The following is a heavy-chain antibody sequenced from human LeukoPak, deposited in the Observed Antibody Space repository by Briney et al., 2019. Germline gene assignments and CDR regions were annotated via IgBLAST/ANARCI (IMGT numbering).Heavy chain of an antibody. CDR1: GFTFSTYS. CDR2: ISSSRSYI. V-gene: IGHV3-21*06. J-gene: IGHJ3*02. Sequence: PGGSLRLPCAASGFTFSTYSMNWVRQAPGKGLEWVSSISSSRSYIYYADSVKGRFTISRDNAKNSLYLQMNSLRAEDTAVYYCARDRIIYGDYGDAFDIWGQGTMVTVSS. D-gene: IGHD4-17*01. CDR3: ARDRIIYGDYGDAFDI.